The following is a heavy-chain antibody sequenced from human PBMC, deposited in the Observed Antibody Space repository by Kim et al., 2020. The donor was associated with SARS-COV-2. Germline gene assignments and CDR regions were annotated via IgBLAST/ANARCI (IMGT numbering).Heavy chain of an antibody. CDR3: ARGALLLWFGELESPFFDY. Sequence: GGSLRLSCAASGFTFSSYSMNWVRQAPGKGLEWVSSISSSSSYIYYADSVKGRFTISRDNAKNSLYLQMNSLRAEDTAVYYCARGALLLWFGELESPFFDYWGQGTLVTVSS. CDR2: ISSSSSYI. D-gene: IGHD3-10*01. J-gene: IGHJ4*02. V-gene: IGHV3-21*01. CDR1: GFTFSSYS.